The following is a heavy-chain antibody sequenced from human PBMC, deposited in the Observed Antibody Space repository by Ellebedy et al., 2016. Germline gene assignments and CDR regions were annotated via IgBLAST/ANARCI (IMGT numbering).Heavy chain of an antibody. CDR3: AKPQYSGNYESFDY. Sequence: GESLKISCAASGFTFSSYAMTWVRQAPGKGLEWVSAISGSGDGSTYYADSVKGRFTISRDNSKNTLYLQMNSLRAEDTAVYYCAKPQYSGNYESFDYWGQGTLVTVSS. J-gene: IGHJ4*02. D-gene: IGHD1-26*01. CDR1: GFTFSSYA. CDR2: ISGSGDGST. V-gene: IGHV3-23*01.